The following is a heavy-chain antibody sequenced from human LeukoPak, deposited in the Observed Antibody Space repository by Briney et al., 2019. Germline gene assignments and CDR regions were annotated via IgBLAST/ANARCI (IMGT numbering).Heavy chain of an antibody. Sequence: GRSLRLSCAASGFTFSSYAMHWVRQAPGKGLEWVAVISYDGSNKYYADSVKGRFTISRDNSKNTLYLQMNSLRAEDTAVYYCARLEYSSPHDAFDIWGQGTMVTVSS. CDR3: ARLEYSSPHDAFDI. D-gene: IGHD6-6*01. CDR1: GFTFSSYA. CDR2: ISYDGSNK. V-gene: IGHV3-30-3*01. J-gene: IGHJ3*02.